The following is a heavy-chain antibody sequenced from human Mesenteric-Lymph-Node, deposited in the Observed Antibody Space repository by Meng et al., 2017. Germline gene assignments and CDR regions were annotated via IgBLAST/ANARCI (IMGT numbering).Heavy chain of an antibody. CDR1: GFTFSNSD. D-gene: IGHD1-26*01. Sequence: GESLKISCAASGFTFSNSDMNWVRQAPGKGLEWVSHISNSGRTTYYTESVKGRFTISRDNAKKSLYLQMNSLRAEDTAVYFCAKHIGEPLVNDACDIWGQGTMVTVSS. CDR2: ISNSGRTT. CDR3: AKHIGEPLVNDACDI. J-gene: IGHJ3*02. V-gene: IGHV3-48*03.